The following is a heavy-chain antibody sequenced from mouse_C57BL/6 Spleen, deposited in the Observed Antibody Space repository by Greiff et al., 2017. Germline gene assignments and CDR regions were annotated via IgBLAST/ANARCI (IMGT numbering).Heavy chain of an antibody. CDR2: IYPGDGDT. Sequence: QVQLQQSGAELVKPGASVKISCKASGYAFSSYWMNWVKQRPGKGLEWIGQIYPGDGDTNYNGKFKGKATLTADKSSSTAYMQLSSLTSEDSAVYFCAREEKYYAMDYWGQGTSVTVSS. CDR1: GYAFSSYW. J-gene: IGHJ4*01. V-gene: IGHV1-80*01. CDR3: AREEKYYAMDY.